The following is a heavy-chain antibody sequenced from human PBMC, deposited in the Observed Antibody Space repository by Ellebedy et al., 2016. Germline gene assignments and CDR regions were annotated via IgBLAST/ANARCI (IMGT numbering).Heavy chain of an antibody. D-gene: IGHD3-3*01. V-gene: IGHV4-4*07. CDR1: GDSISSYF. CDR3: ASRRSGSED. Sequence: GSLRLSXSVSGDSISSYFWSWIRQPAEKGLEWIGRVYTSGDTTYNPSLKSRVTMSVDTSKNQFSLKLTSVTAADTAVYYCASRRSGSEDWGQGTLVTVSS. J-gene: IGHJ4*02. CDR2: VYTSGDT.